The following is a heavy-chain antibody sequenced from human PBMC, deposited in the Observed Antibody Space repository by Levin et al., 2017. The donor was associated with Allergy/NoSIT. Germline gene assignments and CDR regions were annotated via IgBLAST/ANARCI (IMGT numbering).Heavy chain of an antibody. CDR3: ARSDYYDSRGHYYYGMDV. CDR2: ISSSGSTI. CDR1: GFTFSDYY. D-gene: IGHD3-22*01. Sequence: GGSLRLSCAASGFTFSDYYMSWIRQAPGKGLEWVSYISSSGSTIYYADSVKGRFTISRDNAKNSLYLQMNSLRAEDTAVYYCARSDYYDSRGHYYYGMDVWGQGTTVTVSS. J-gene: IGHJ6*02. V-gene: IGHV3-11*01.